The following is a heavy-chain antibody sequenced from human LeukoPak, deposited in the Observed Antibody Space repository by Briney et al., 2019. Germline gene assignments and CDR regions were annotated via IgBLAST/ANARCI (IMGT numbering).Heavy chain of an antibody. CDR3: ASDRGYSLNPFDY. CDR2: ISYDGSNK. Sequence: GRSLRLSCEASGFTFSNYGMHWVRQAPGKGLEWVAVISYDGSNKYYADSVKGRFTISRDNSKNTLYLQMNSLRAEDTAVYYCASDRGYSLNPFDYWGQGTLVAVSS. D-gene: IGHD5-18*01. J-gene: IGHJ4*02. V-gene: IGHV3-30*03. CDR1: GFTFSNYG.